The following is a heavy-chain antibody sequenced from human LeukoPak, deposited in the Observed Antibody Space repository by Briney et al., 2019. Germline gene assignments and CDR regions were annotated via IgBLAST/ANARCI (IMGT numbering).Heavy chain of an antibody. D-gene: IGHD6-13*01. CDR2: ISTYKGNT. J-gene: IGHJ4*02. CDR1: GYSFISYG. V-gene: IGHV1-18*01. Sequence: ASVKVSCKASGYSFISYGISWVRQAPGQGLEWMGWISTYKGNTNYAQKFQGRVTITADESTSTAYMELRSLRSDDTAVYYCARRSGPIAANDYWGQGTLVTVSS. CDR3: ARRSGPIAANDY.